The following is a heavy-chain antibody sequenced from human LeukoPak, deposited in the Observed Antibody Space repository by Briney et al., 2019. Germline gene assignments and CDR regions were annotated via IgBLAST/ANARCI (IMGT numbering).Heavy chain of an antibody. CDR2: IYYSGGT. CDR1: GSSISSYY. Sequence: SETLSLTCTVSGSSISSYYWSWLRQPPGKGLEWLGYIYYSGGTNYNPSLKSRVTISVDTSKIHFSLKLSSVTAADTAAYYCARHRGGFDLWGQGTMVTVSS. J-gene: IGHJ3*01. CDR3: ARHRGGFDL. D-gene: IGHD2-15*01. V-gene: IGHV4-59*01.